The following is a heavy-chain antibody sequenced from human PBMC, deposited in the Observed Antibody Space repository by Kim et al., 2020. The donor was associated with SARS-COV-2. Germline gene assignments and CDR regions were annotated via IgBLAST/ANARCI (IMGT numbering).Heavy chain of an antibody. CDR1: GFTFSSYE. J-gene: IGHJ4*02. V-gene: IGHV3-48*03. D-gene: IGHD6-13*01. Sequence: GGSLRLSCAASGFTFSSYEMNWVRQAPGKGLEWVSYISSSGSTIYYADSVKGRFTISRDNAKNSLYLQMNSLRAEDTAVYYCARARGRYSSSWCDYWGQGTLVTVSS. CDR3: ARARGRYSSSWCDY. CDR2: ISSSGSTI.